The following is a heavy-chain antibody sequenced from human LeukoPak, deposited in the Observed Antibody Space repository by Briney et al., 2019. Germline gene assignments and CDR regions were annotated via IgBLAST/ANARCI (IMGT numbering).Heavy chain of an antibody. CDR3: ARDQADYYGSGSPFDY. Sequence: SETLSLTCTVSGGSISSYYWSWIRQPPGKGLEWIGYIYYSGSTNYNPSLKSRVTISVDTSKNQFSLKLSSVTAADTAVYYCARDQADYYGSGSPFDYWGQGTLVTVSS. J-gene: IGHJ4*02. D-gene: IGHD3-10*01. CDR1: GGSISSYY. CDR2: IYYSGST. V-gene: IGHV4-59*12.